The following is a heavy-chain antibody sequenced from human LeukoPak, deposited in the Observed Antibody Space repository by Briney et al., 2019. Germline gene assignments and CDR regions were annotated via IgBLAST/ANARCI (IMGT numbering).Heavy chain of an antibody. CDR3: ARDTGYSNYDY. V-gene: IGHV3-74*01. J-gene: IGHJ4*02. CDR2: INSDGTST. Sequence: GGSLRLSCAASGFTFITYWMHWVRHAPGRGLVWVSRINSDGTSTTYADSVKGRFTISRDNAKNTLYLQMNSLRADDTAMYYCARDTGYSNYDYWGQGTLVTVSS. D-gene: IGHD4-11*01. CDR1: GFTFITYW.